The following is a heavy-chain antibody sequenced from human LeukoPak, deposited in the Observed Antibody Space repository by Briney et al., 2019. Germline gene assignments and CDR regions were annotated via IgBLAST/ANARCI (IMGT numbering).Heavy chain of an antibody. J-gene: IGHJ6*03. Sequence: ASVKVSCKASGGTFSSYAISWVRQAPGQGLEWMGGTIPIFGTANYAQKFQGRVTITTDESTSTAYMELSSLRSEDTAVYYCARASDFWSGQPHYYYYYMDVWGKGTTVTVSS. CDR2: TIPIFGTA. D-gene: IGHD3-3*01. V-gene: IGHV1-69*05. CDR1: GGTFSSYA. CDR3: ARASDFWSGQPHYYYYYMDV.